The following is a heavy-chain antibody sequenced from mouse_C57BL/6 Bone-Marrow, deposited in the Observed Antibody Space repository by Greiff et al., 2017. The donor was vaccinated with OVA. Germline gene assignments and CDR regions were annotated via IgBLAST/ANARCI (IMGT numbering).Heavy chain of an antibody. CDR3: TSYGNFDY. V-gene: IGHV14-4*01. J-gene: IGHJ2*01. CDR2: IDPENGDT. D-gene: IGHD2-1*01. Sequence: EVKLMESGAELVRPGASVKLSCTASGFNIKDDYMHWVKQRPEQGLEWIGWIDPENGDTEYASKFQGKATITAATSSNTAYLQLSSLTSEDTAVYYCTSYGNFDYGGQGTTLTVSS. CDR1: GFNIKDDY.